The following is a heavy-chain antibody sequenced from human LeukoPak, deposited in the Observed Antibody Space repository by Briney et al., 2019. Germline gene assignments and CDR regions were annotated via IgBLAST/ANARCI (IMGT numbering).Heavy chain of an antibody. Sequence: GGSLRLSCAASGFSFRNYWMYWVRQAPGKGLGWVSRISSDGSSTKYEDSVKGRFTISRGTATNTLYLQMSSLRAEDTAVYYCARGFSYGYSDYWGQGTLVTVSS. J-gene: IGHJ4*02. CDR2: ISSDGSST. CDR3: ARGFSYGYSDY. CDR1: GFSFRNYW. V-gene: IGHV3-74*03. D-gene: IGHD5-18*01.